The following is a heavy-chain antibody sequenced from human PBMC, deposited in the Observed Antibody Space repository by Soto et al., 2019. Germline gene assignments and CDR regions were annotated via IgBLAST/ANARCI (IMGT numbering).Heavy chain of an antibody. D-gene: IGHD2-2*01. CDR1: GYTFTGYY. CDR3: ARQGYCISTSCRNYYYYGMDV. CDR2: INPNSGGT. J-gene: IGHJ6*02. Sequence: ASVKVSCKASGYTFTGYYMHWVRQAPGQGLEWMGWINPNSGGTNYAQKFQGWVTMTSDTSISTAYMELSRLRSDDTAVYYCARQGYCISTSCRNYYYYGMDVWGQGTTVTVSS. V-gene: IGHV1-2*04.